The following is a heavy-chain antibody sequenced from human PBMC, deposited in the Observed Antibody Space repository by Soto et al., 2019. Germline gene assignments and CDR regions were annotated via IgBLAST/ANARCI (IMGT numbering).Heavy chain of an antibody. CDR3: ARGAMANFDY. D-gene: IGHD5-18*01. CDR2: FIAMLGTP. V-gene: IGHV1-69*13. J-gene: IGHJ4*02. Sequence: SVKVSCKDSGGNFGSHGIAWVRQAPGQGLEWMGGFIAMLGTPNYAKKVQGRATITADESLTSSYLELRSLRSEDTAVYFCARGAMANFDYWGQGTVVTVSS. CDR1: GGNFGSHG.